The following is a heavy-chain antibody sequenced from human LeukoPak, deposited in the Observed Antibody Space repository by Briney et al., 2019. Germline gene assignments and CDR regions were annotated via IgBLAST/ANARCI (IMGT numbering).Heavy chain of an antibody. Sequence: PSQTLSLTCTVSGGSISSGSYYWSWIRQPAGKGLEWVGRISTSDSTNYNPSLKSRVTMSVDTSKNQFSLKLTSVTAADTAVYYCARDLEGIDSRSWYSYYYMDVWGKGTTVTVSS. CDR2: ISTSDST. V-gene: IGHV4-61*02. J-gene: IGHJ6*03. CDR3: ARDLEGIDSRSWYSYYYMDV. D-gene: IGHD6-13*01. CDR1: GGSISSGSYY.